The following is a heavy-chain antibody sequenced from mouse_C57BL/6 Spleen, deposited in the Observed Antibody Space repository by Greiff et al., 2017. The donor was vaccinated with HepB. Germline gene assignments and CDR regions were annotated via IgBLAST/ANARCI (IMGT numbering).Heavy chain of an antibody. CDR3: ARNGVVDY. Sequence: VQLKQSGPGLVKPSQSLSLTCSVTGYSITSGYYWNWIRQFPGNKLEWMGYISYDGSNNYNPSLKNRISITRDTSKNQFFLKLNSVTTEDTATYYCARNGVVDYWGQGTTLTVSS. V-gene: IGHV3-6*01. D-gene: IGHD1-1*01. J-gene: IGHJ2*01. CDR2: ISYDGSN. CDR1: GYSITSGYY.